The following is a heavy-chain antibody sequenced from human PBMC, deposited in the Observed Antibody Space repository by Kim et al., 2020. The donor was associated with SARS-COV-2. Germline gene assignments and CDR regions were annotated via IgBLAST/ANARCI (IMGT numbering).Heavy chain of an antibody. V-gene: IGHV3-30-3*01. CDR3: ARALHYYDSSGYSNYGM. CDR1: GFTFSSYA. Sequence: GGSLRLSCAASGFTFSSYAMHWVRQAPGKGLEWVAVISYDGSNKYYADSVKGRFTISRDNSKNTLYLQMNSLRAEDTAVYYCARALHYYDSSGYSNYGM. D-gene: IGHD3-22*01. CDR2: ISYDGSNK. J-gene: IGHJ6*01.